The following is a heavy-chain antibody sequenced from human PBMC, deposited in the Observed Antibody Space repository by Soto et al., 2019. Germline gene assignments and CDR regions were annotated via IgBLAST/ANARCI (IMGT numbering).Heavy chain of an antibody. CDR3: ARDLDYYDSSLDAFDI. V-gene: IGHV1-69*06. J-gene: IGHJ3*02. CDR1: GGTFSSYA. CDR2: IIPIFGTA. D-gene: IGHD3-22*01. Sequence: QVQLVQSGAEVKKPGSSVKVSCKASGGTFSSYAISWVRQAPGQGLEWMGGIIPIFGTANYAQKFQGRVTITADKSTSTAYMELSSLRSEDTAVYYCARDLDYYDSSLDAFDIWGQGTMVTVSS.